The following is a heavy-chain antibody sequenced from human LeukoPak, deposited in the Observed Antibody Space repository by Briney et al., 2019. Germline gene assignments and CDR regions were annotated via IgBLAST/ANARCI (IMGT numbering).Heavy chain of an antibody. D-gene: IGHD1-7*01. V-gene: IGHV4-59*01. CDR3: AKSKSLGLQYFDN. J-gene: IGHJ4*01. CDR2: LQYNGIT. Sequence: SETLSLTCTVSGSSITSLYWTWVRQPPAKGLEWIVSLQYNGITYYNPSLKSRVTISVDTSKKHLSLSLSSVTAAATAVYFCAKSKSLGLQYFDNCGHGTLATVSS. CDR1: GSSITSLY.